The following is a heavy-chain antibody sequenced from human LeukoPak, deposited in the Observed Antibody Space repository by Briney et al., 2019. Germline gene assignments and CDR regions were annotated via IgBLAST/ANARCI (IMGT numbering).Heavy chain of an antibody. CDR3: ATYVDTAMVPFDY. D-gene: IGHD5-18*01. V-gene: IGHV1-69*05. CDR1: GGTFSSYA. Sequence: SVKVSCKASGGTFSSYAISWVRQAPGQGLEWMGGIIPIFGTANYAQKFQDRVTITTDGSTSTAYMELSSLRSEDTAVYYCATYVDTAMVPFDYWGQGTLVTVSS. CDR2: IIPIFGTA. J-gene: IGHJ4*02.